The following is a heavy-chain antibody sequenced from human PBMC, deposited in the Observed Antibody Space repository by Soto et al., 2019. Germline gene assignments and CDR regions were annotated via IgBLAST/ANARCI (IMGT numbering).Heavy chain of an antibody. Sequence: QVQLVESGGGVVQPGRSLRLSCAASGFTFSSYGMHWVRQAPGKGLEWVAVIWYDGSNKYYADSVKGRFTISRDNSKNTLYLKMNSLRAEDTAVYYCARGDAAMVTWDYWGQGTLVTVSS. V-gene: IGHV3-33*01. CDR2: IWYDGSNK. CDR1: GFTFSSYG. J-gene: IGHJ4*02. D-gene: IGHD5-18*01. CDR3: ARGDAAMVTWDY.